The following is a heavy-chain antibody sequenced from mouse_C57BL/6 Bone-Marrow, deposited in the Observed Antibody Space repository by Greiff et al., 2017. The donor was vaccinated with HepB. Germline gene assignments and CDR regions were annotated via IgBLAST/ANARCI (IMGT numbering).Heavy chain of an antibody. J-gene: IGHJ4*01. CDR1: GYTFTDYY. V-gene: IGHV1-19*01. CDR3: ARVGSNYGAMDY. CDR2: INPYNGGT. D-gene: IGHD2-5*01. Sequence: DVQLQESGPVLVKPGASVKMSCKASGYTFTDYYMNWVKQSHGKSLEWIGVINPYNGGTSYNQKFKGKATLTVDKSSSTAYMELNSLTSEDSAVYYCARVGSNYGAMDYWGQGTSVTVSS.